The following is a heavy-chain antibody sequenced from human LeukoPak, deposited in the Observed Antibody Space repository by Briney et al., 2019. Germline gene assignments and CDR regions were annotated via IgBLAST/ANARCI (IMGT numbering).Heavy chain of an antibody. V-gene: IGHV4-39*01. CDR2: IYYSGST. Sequence: ASETLSLTCTVSGGSISSSSYYWGWIRQPPGEGLEWIGIIYYSGSTYYNPSLKSRATIFVDTSKNQFSLKLSSVTATDTTVYYCARWIAAAGTRSYWYFDLWGRGTLVTVSS. CDR1: GGSISSSSYY. J-gene: IGHJ2*01. D-gene: IGHD6-13*01. CDR3: ARWIAAAGTRSYWYFDL.